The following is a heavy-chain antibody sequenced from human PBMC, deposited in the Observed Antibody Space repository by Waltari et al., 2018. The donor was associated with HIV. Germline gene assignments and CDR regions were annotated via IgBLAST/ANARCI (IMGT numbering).Heavy chain of an antibody. CDR3: ATLYSSSADY. CDR2: CGSMDGVA. D-gene: IGHD6-6*01. Sequence: EVQVLASGGDLVQPGGSLRVPCVGHGFIFNNFAINWVRQALGKGREWVSRCGSMDGVAKYADSVQGRFIISRDHSKTTVSLQMSSLRAEDTGIYYCATLYSSSADYWGLGTLVTVSS. CDR1: GFIFNNFA. J-gene: IGHJ4*02. V-gene: IGHV3-23*01.